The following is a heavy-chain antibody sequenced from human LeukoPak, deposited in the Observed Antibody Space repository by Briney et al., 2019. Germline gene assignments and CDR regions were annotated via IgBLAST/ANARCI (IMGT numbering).Heavy chain of an antibody. CDR3: ARVTVTTFSPTDYMDV. D-gene: IGHD4-17*01. J-gene: IGHJ6*03. V-gene: IGHV3-21*01. CDR2: ISSSSRHI. CDR1: GFTFSSYT. Sequence: AGGSLRLSCAASGFTFSSYTMNWVRQAPGKGLEWVSSISSSSRHIYYADSVKGRFTISRDNAKNSLYLQMNNLRAEETAVYYCARVTVTTFSPTDYMDVWGKGTTVTISS.